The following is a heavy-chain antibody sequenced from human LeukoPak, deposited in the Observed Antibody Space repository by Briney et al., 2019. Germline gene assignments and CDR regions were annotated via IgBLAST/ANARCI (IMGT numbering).Heavy chain of an antibody. D-gene: IGHD3-16*01. CDR1: GGSISSYY. CDR3: ARLPRGENSFDI. J-gene: IGHJ3*02. CDR2: IYYSGST. V-gene: IGHV4-59*01. Sequence: SGTLSLTCTVSGGSISSYYWSWIRQPPGKGLEWIGYIYYSGSTNYNPSLKSRVTISVDTSKNQFSLKLSSVTAAGTAVYYCARLPRGENSFDIWGQGTMVTVSS.